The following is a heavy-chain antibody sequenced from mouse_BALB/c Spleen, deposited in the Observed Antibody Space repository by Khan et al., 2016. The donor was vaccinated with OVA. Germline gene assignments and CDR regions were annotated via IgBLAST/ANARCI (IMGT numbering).Heavy chain of an antibody. V-gene: IGHV1S41*01. CDR1: GYTFTSYW. CDR2: ISPGNGTP. D-gene: IGHD1-1*01. J-gene: IGHJ4*01. CDR3: ARDNYSGSSHYAMDY. Sequence: DLVKPGASVKLSCKASGYTFTSYWINWIKQRPGQGLEWIGRISPGNGTPSYNEMFKGKATLTVDTSSSTAYIQLSGLSSEDSAGYVCARDNYSGSSHYAMDYWGQGTSVTVPS.